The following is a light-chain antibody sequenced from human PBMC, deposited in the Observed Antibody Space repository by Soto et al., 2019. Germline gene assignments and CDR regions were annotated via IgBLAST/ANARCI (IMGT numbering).Light chain of an antibody. CDR1: QSVSTY. J-gene: IGKJ5*01. V-gene: IGKV3-11*01. CDR3: QQRISCPPTIT. CDR2: DAS. Sequence: EIVLTQSPATLSLSPGERATLSCRASQSVSTYLAWYQQRPGQAPRLLIYDASYRATDIPPRFSGSGSGTDFTLTISSLEPEDVAVYYCQQRISCPPTITLGQGTRLESK.